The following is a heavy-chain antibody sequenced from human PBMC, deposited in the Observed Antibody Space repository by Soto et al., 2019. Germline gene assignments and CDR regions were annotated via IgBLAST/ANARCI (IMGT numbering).Heavy chain of an antibody. CDR2: MSSTGSTI. CDR3: ARDTSSWDSPFDY. V-gene: IGHV3-48*02. CDR1: GFTFSRYT. J-gene: IGHJ4*02. Sequence: XGSLRLSYAASGFTFSRYTMNWVRQAPGKGLEWVSCMSSTGSTIYYADSVKGRFTISRDNAKNSLYLQMNSLRDEDTAVYYCARDTSSWDSPFDYWGQGTLVTVSS. D-gene: IGHD6-13*01.